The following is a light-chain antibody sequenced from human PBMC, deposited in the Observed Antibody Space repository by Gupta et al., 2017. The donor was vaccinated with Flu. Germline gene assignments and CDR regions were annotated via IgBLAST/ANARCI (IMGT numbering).Light chain of an antibody. CDR2: GAS. Sequence: PAILSGSPGERATLSCRASESVSNNLAWLQQTHGQAPRLLIFGASCTGTGLPDRFSGSASATEFTLTISVLHSEDFAVYYCQREHNWGRTFGPGTGVDIK. V-gene: IGKV3D-15*03. J-gene: IGKJ1*01. CDR1: ESVSNN. CDR3: QREHNWGRT.